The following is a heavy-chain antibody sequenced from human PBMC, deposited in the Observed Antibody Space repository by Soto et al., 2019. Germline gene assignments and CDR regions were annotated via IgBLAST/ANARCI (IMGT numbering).Heavy chain of an antibody. CDR2: ISYDGSNT. J-gene: IGHJ4*02. D-gene: IGHD3-22*01. V-gene: IGHV3-30*18. Sequence: VAVISYDGSNTYYADSVKGRFTISRDNSKNTLYLQMNSLRAEDTAVYYCAKEWVYDSSGWSFDYWGQGTLVTVSS. CDR3: AKEWVYDSSGWSFDY.